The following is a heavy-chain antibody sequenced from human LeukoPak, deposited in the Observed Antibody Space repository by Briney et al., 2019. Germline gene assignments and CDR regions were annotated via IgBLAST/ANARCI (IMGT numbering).Heavy chain of an antibody. D-gene: IGHD6-19*01. V-gene: IGHV3-21*01. CDR3: ASAQWLTLFDN. CDR1: GLTFXTYT. CDR2: ISGSSSYI. J-gene: IGHJ4*02. Sequence: PGGSLRLSCAVSGLTFXTYTMNWVRRAPGKGLEWVSSISGSSSYIYYADSLKGRFTISRDNAKNSLYLQMNSLRAEDTAVYYCASAQWLTLFDNWGQGTLVTVSS.